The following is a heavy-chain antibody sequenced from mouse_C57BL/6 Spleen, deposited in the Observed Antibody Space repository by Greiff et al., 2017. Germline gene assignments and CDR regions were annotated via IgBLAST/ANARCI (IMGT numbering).Heavy chain of an antibody. CDR1: GYTFTSYD. V-gene: IGHV1-85*01. J-gene: IGHJ3*01. CDR3: ARGGMVTTKGFAY. D-gene: IGHD2-2*01. Sequence: VKLVESGPELVKPGASVKLSCKASGYTFTSYDINWVKQRPGQGLEWIGWIYPRDGSTKYNEKFKGKATLTVDTSSSTAYMELHSLTSEDSAVYFCARGGMVTTKGFAYWGQGTLVTVSA. CDR2: IYPRDGST.